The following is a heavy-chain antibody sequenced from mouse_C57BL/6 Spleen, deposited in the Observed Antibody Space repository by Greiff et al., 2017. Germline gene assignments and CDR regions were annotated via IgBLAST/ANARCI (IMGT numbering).Heavy chain of an antibody. V-gene: IGHV5-4*03. Sequence: EVNVVESGGGLVKPGGSLKLSCAASGFTFSSYAMSWVRQTPEKRLEWVATISDGGSYTYYPDNVKGRFTISRDNAKNNLYLQMSHLKSEDTAMYYCARNWARFDYWGQGTTLTVSS. CDR3: ARNWARFDY. CDR2: ISDGGSYT. CDR1: GFTFSSYA. J-gene: IGHJ2*01. D-gene: IGHD4-1*01.